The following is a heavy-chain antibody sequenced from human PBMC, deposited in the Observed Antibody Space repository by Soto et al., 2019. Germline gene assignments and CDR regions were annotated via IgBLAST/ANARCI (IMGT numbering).Heavy chain of an antibody. CDR2: ISGSGGST. V-gene: IGHV3-23*01. J-gene: IGHJ4*02. CDR1: GFTFSSYA. CDR3: AKEVGYSSGWSEFNY. Sequence: EVQLLESGGGLVQPGGSLRLSCAASGFTFSSYAMSWVRQAPGKGLEWVSAISGSGGSTYYADSVKGRFTISRDNSMNTLYLQMNSVRDEDTAVYYCAKEVGYSSGWSEFNYWGQGTLVAVAS. D-gene: IGHD6-19*01.